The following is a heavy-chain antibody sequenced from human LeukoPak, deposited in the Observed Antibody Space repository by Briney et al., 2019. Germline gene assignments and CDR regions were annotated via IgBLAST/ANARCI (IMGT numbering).Heavy chain of an antibody. V-gene: IGHV3-23*01. D-gene: IGHD6-13*01. CDR3: AKGHGPYGIAGAANFDY. J-gene: IGHJ4*02. CDR2: ISGNGGSS. Sequence: GGSLRLSCAASGFTFSTYAMSWVRQAPGKGLEWVSVISGNGGSSYYTDSVKGRFTISRDNSKNTLFLQMNSLRAEDTAIYYCAKGHGPYGIAGAANFDYWGQGTLVTVSS. CDR1: GFTFSTYA.